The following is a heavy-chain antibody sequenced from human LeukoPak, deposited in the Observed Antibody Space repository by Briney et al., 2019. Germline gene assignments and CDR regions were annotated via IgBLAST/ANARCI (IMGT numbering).Heavy chain of an antibody. CDR1: GDSVSSNSAA. CDR3: ARAVVVAWKWFDP. D-gene: IGHD2-2*01. CDR2: TYYRSKWYN. V-gene: IGHV6-1*01. Sequence: SQTLSLTFAISGDSVSSNSAAWNWLRQSPSRGLEWLGRTYYRSKWYNDYAVSVKSRITINPDTSKNQFSLQLNSVTPEDTAVYYCARAVVVAWKWFDPWGQGTLVTVSS. J-gene: IGHJ5*02.